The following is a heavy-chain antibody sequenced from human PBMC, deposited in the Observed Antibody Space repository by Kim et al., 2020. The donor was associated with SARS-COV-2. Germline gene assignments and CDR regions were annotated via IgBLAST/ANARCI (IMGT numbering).Heavy chain of an antibody. CDR2: IKQDGSEK. D-gene: IGHD6-13*01. V-gene: IGHV3-7*01. Sequence: GGSLRLSCAAAEFTFSYYWMSWVRQAPGKGLEWVANIKQDGSEKNYVDSVKGRFTISRDNAKNSLYLQMNSLRAEDTAVYYCARCLAATGTGDSDFDYWG. CDR3: ARCLAATGTGDSDFDY. J-gene: IGHJ4*01. CDR1: EFTFSYYW.